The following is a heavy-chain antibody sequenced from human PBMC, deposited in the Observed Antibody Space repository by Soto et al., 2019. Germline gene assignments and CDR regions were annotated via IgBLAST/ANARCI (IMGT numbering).Heavy chain of an antibody. V-gene: IGHV3-23*01. Sequence: GGSLRLSCAASGFTFSSYAMSWVRQAPGKGLEWVSAISGSGGSTYYADSVKGRFTISRDNSKNTLDLQMNSLRAEDTAVYYCAKTSYLGGGLFDYWGQGTMVTVSS. CDR1: GFTFSSYA. CDR2: ISGSGGST. D-gene: IGHD3-16*01. CDR3: AKTSYLGGGLFDY. J-gene: IGHJ4*02.